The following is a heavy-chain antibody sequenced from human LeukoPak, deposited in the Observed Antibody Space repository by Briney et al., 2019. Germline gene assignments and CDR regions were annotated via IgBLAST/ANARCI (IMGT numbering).Heavy chain of an antibody. D-gene: IGHD6-13*01. V-gene: IGHV3-21*01. CDR1: GFTFSSYD. CDR2: ISSSSRSI. J-gene: IGHJ4*02. CDR3: ARGGAAPGTPYYFDY. Sequence: GGSLRLSCAASGFTFSSYDMNWVRQAPGKGLEWVSSISSSSRSIYYADSVKGRFTISRDSAKNSLYLQMNSLRAEDTALYYCARGGAAPGTPYYFDYWGQGALVTASS.